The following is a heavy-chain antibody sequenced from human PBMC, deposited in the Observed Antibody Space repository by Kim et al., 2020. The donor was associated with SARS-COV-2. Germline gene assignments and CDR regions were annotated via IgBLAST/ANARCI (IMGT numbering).Heavy chain of an antibody. CDR1: GFTFSSYS. J-gene: IGHJ5*02. D-gene: IGHD3-10*01. CDR2: ISSSSSTI. V-gene: IGHV3-48*02. CDR3: ARDRDYYGSDNWFDP. Sequence: GGSLRLSCAASGFTFSSYSMNWVRQAPGKGLEWVSYISSSSSTIYYADSVKGRFTISRDNAKNSLYLQMNSLRDEDTAVYYCARDRDYYGSDNWFDPWGQGTLVTVSS.